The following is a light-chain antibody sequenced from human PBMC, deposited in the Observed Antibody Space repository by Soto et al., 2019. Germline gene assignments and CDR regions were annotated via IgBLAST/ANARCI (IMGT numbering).Light chain of an antibody. CDR2: GAS. V-gene: IGKV3-20*01. CDR3: QQYGSSGT. Sequence: EIVLTQSPGTLSSSPGERATLSCRASASLSTNSLAWYQQKPGQAPRLLIYGASNRATGIPDRFSGSGSGTDFTLTISRLEPEDFAVYYCQQYGSSGTFGQGTKVDIK. J-gene: IGKJ1*01. CDR1: ASLSTNS.